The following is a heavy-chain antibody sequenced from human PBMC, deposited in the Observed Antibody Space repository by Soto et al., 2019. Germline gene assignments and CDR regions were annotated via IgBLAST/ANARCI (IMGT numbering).Heavy chain of an antibody. CDR2: VRSKADGGTT. D-gene: IGHD1-7*01. Sequence: PGGSLRLSCAASGFTFANAWMSWVRQAPGKGLEWVGRVRSKADGGTTDYAAPVKGRFTISRDDSETTLYLQMNSLKIDDTAVYYCRRDWDYPVLWGQGTLVTVSS. CDR1: GFTFANAW. V-gene: IGHV3-15*01. CDR3: RRDWDYPVL. J-gene: IGHJ4*02.